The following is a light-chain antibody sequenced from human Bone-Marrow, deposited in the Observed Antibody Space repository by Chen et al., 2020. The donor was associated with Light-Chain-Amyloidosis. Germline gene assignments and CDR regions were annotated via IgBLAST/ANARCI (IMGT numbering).Light chain of an antibody. CDR3: QQYDSLPLT. J-gene: IGKJ4*01. CDR2: DAS. V-gene: IGKV1-33*01. CDR1: QDIDNY. Sequence: DIQLTQSPPSLSASVGDRVTITCQANQDIDNYLNWYQQKPGKAPYLLMYDASNLETGVPSRFSGRGSGTHFTLTISSLQPEDFATYFCQQYDSLPLTFGGGTKIETK.